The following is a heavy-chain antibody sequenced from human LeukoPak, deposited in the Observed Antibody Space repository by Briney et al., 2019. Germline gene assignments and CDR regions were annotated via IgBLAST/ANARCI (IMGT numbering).Heavy chain of an antibody. CDR1: GFTFSSYA. D-gene: IGHD6-6*01. J-gene: IGHJ6*03. Sequence: GGSLRLSCAASGFTFSSYAMSWVRQAPGKGLEWVSAISGSGGSTYYADSVKGRFTISRDNSKNTLYLQMNSLRAEDTAVYYCAKEAARLGRGYYYYYMDVWGKGTTVTVSS. V-gene: IGHV3-23*01. CDR3: AKEAARLGRGYYYYYMDV. CDR2: ISGSGGST.